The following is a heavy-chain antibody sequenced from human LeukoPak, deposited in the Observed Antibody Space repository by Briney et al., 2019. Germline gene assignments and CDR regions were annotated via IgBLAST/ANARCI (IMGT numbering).Heavy chain of an antibody. V-gene: IGHV3-11*04. D-gene: IGHD3-22*01. CDR1: GFTFSDYY. J-gene: IGHJ5*02. Sequence: KPGGSLRLSCAASGFTFSDYYMSWIRQAPGKGLEWVSYISSSGSTIYYADSVMGRFTISRDNAKNSLYLQMNSLRAEDTAVYYCAREKYYYDSSADWFDPWGQGTLVTVSS. CDR3: AREKYYYDSSADWFDP. CDR2: ISSSGSTI.